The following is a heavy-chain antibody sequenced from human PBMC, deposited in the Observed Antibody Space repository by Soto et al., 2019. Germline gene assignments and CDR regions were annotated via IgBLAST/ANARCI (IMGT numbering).Heavy chain of an antibody. Sequence: SETLSLTCAVSSGSISSSNWWSWVRQPPGKGLEWIGEIYHSGSTNYNPSLKSRVTKSVDKSKNQFSLKLSSVTAADTAVYYCARDPDYGLDYWGQGTLVTVSS. CDR3: ARDPDYGLDY. D-gene: IGHD4-17*01. V-gene: IGHV4-4*02. CDR1: SGSISSSNW. CDR2: IYHSGST. J-gene: IGHJ4*02.